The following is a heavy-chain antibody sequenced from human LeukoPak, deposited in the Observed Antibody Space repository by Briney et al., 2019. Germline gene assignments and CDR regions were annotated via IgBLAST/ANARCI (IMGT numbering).Heavy chain of an antibody. Sequence: SETLSLTCSVSGGSISRSSFHWGWIRQHPGKGLEWIGSIYYSGRTYYNPSLRSRVTISVDTSKNQFSLKVSSVTAADTAVYYCATDSSGYYGGNYFDYWGQGTLVTVSS. J-gene: IGHJ4*02. D-gene: IGHD3-22*01. CDR1: GGSISRSSFH. CDR3: ATDSSGYYGGNYFDY. CDR2: IYYSGRT. V-gene: IGHV4-39*01.